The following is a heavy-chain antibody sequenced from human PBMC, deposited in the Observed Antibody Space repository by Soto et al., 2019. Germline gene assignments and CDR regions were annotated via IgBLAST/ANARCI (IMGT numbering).Heavy chain of an antibody. CDR2: IYYSGST. CDR3: ARMTKVTYSFDY. Sequence: SETLSLTCTVSGGSVSSGSYYWSWIRQPPGKGLEWIGYIYYSGSTNYNPSLKSRVTISVDTSKNQFSLKLSSVTAADTAVYYCARMTKVTYSFDYWGQGTLVTVSS. CDR1: GGSVSSGSYY. J-gene: IGHJ4*02. D-gene: IGHD4-17*01. V-gene: IGHV4-61*01.